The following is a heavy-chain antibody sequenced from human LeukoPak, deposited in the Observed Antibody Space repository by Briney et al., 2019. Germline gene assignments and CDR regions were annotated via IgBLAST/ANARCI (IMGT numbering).Heavy chain of an antibody. D-gene: IGHD3-10*01. CDR1: GASFSGYY. CDR3: AIRRITMVRGYFDY. V-gene: IGHV4-34*01. Sequence: SETLSLTCAVYGASFSGYYWSWIRQPPGKWLEWIGEINHSGSTNYNPSLKSRVTISVDTSKNQFSLKLSSVTAADTAVYYCAIRRITMVRGYFDYWGQGNLVTVSS. CDR2: INHSGST. J-gene: IGHJ4*02.